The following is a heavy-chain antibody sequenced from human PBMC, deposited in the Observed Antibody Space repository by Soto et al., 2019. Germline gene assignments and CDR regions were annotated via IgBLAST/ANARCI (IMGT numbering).Heavy chain of an antibody. CDR2: IIPIFGTA. CDR3: AQPSGNYYYYGMDV. CDR1: GGTFSSYA. V-gene: IGHV1-69*12. Sequence: QVQLVQSGAEVKKPGSSVKVSCKASGGTFSSYAISWVRQAPGQGLEWMGGIIPIFGTANYAQKFQGRVTITADESTSKAYMELSSLRSEDTAVYYCAQPSGNYYYYGMDVWGQGTTVTVSS. J-gene: IGHJ6*02. D-gene: IGHD3-10*01.